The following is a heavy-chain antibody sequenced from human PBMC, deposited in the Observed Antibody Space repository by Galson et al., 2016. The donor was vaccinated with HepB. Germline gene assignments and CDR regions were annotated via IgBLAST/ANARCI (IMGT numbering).Heavy chain of an antibody. CDR2: ISYDGSKA. CDR3: AREGCLEWLLPDYYYNGMDV. Sequence: SLRLSCAASGFTFSSYAMHWVRQAPGKGLEWVAVISYDGSKAHYAESVKGRFTISRDNSKNPLYLQMNSLRPEDTAVYYCAREGCLEWLLPDYYYNGMDVWGQGTTVTVSS. CDR1: GFTFSSYA. D-gene: IGHD3-3*01. J-gene: IGHJ6*02. V-gene: IGHV3-30*04.